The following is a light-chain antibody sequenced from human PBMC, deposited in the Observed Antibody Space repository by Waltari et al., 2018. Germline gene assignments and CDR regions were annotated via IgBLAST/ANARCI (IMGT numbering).Light chain of an antibody. J-gene: IGKJ1*01. CDR1: QSFTRY. CDR2: DAS. V-gene: IGKV3-20*01. Sequence: EIVLTQSPGTLSLSPGERATLSCRASQSFTRYLAWYQQRPGQAPRLLIYDASTRAAGVADRFSGSGSGTDFSLTISRLEPEDFAVYYCQHYVSLPVTFGQGTRVEIK. CDR3: QHYVSLPVT.